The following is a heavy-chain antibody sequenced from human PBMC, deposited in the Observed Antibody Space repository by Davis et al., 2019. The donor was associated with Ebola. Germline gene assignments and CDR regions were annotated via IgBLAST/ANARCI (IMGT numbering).Heavy chain of an antibody. CDR2: INWNGGST. V-gene: IGHV3-20*01. CDR3: ARVSIWFREFAD. CDR1: GFTFDDYG. D-gene: IGHD3-10*01. Sequence: GESLKISCAASGFTFDDYGMSWVRQAPGKGLEWVSGINWNGGSTGYADSVKGRFTISRDNAKNSLYLQMNSLRAEDTALYHCARVSIWFREFADWGQGTLVTVSS. J-gene: IGHJ4*02.